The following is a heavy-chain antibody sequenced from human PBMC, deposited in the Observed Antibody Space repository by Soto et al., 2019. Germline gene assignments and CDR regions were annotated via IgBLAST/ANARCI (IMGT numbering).Heavy chain of an antibody. Sequence: QPGGSLRLSCAASGFTFSSFAMNWVRQAPGKGLEWVSAISGSGTSTYYADSVKGRFTISRDNSKSTLYLQMNSLRAEDTGVYYCAKRLTTVAGTRFDYWGQGTLVTAPQ. CDR2: ISGSGTST. V-gene: IGHV3-23*01. CDR3: AKRLTTVAGTRFDY. J-gene: IGHJ4*02. D-gene: IGHD6-19*01. CDR1: GFTFSSFA.